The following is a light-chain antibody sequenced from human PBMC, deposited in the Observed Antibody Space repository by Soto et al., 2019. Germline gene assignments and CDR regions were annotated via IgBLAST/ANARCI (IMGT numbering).Light chain of an antibody. J-gene: IGKJ1*01. CDR1: QAISSW. CDR3: QQYNSYWA. Sequence: DIQMTQSPSSVSASVGDRVTITCRASQAISSWLAWYQQKPGKAPKLLIYAASSLQSGVPSRFSGSGSGTDFTLTISGLQPEDIATYYCQQYNSYWAFGQGTKVDIK. V-gene: IGKV1D-16*01. CDR2: AAS.